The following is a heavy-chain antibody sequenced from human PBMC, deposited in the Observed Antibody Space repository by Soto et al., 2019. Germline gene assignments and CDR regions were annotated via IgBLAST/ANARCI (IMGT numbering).Heavy chain of an antibody. D-gene: IGHD2-2*01. J-gene: IGHJ4*02. CDR2: IRSDSSAI. Sequence: EVQLVESGGGLVQPGGSLRLSCAASGFTFSSYFMNWVRQAPGKRLEWISYIRSDSSAIYYADSVKGRFTISRDNAKNSLYLQMNSLRDEDTAVYYCARVGFCSTTNCYVDYWGQGTLVTVSS. V-gene: IGHV3-48*02. CDR3: ARVGFCSTTNCYVDY. CDR1: GFTFSSYF.